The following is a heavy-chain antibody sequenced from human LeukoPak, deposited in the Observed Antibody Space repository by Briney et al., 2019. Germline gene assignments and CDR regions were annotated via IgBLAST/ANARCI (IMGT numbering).Heavy chain of an antibody. CDR2: IIPTFGIA. V-gene: IGHV1-69*04. CDR3: ASGTTVVTALDY. D-gene: IGHD4-23*01. J-gene: IGHJ4*02. CDR1: GGTFSSYA. Sequence: SVKVSCKASGGTFSSYAISWVRQAPGQGLEWMGRIIPTFGIANYAQKFQGRVTITADKSTSTAYMELSSLRSEDTAVYYCASGTTVVTALDYWGQGTLVTVSS.